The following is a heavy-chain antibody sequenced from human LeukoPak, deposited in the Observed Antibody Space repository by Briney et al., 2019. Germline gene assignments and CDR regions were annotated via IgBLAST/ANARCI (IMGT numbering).Heavy chain of an antibody. D-gene: IGHD6-13*01. CDR1: GFTFSSYG. CDR2: ISYDGSNK. Sequence: PGGSLRLSCAASGFTFSSYGMHWVRQAPGKGLEWVAVISYDGSNKYYADSVKGRFTISRDNSKNTLYLQMNSLRAEDTAVYYCAKDRAAYSSSWRYYFDYWGQGTLVPVSS. CDR3: AKDRAAYSSSWRYYFDY. V-gene: IGHV3-30*18. J-gene: IGHJ4*02.